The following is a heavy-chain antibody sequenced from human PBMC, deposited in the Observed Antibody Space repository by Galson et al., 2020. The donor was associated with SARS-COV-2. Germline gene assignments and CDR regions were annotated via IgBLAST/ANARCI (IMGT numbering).Heavy chain of an antibody. CDR1: GGSISSGGYS. Sequence: ASESLSLTCAVSGGSISSGGYSWRWIRQPPGKGLEWIGYIYHSGSTYYNPSLKSRVTISVDRTKNQFSLKMSSVTAADTAVYYCARNTMWFGESFPFVVTPDDAFDIWGQGTMVAVSS. J-gene: IGHJ3*02. D-gene: IGHD3-10*01. V-gene: IGHV4-30-2*01. CDR3: ARNTMWFGESFPFVVTPDDAFDI. CDR2: IYHSGST.